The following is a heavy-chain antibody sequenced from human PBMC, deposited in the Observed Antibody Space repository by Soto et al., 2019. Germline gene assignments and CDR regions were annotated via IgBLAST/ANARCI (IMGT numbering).Heavy chain of an antibody. V-gene: IGHV4-59*01. CDR2: ISYSGGT. CDR1: AASITSYS. Sequence: SETLSLTCTVSAASITSYSWSWVRQTPGKGLEWIGYISYSGGTNYNPSLNSRVTISTHTSNNQFSLRLNSVTAEDTAVYYCARAISIYGVVTYGLDVWGQGTTVTVSS. J-gene: IGHJ6*02. D-gene: IGHD3-3*01. CDR3: ARAISIYGVVTYGLDV.